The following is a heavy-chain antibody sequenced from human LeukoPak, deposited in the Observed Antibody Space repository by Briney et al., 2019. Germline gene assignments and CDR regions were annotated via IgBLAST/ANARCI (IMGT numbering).Heavy chain of an antibody. Sequence: SETLSLTCTVSGGSISSSSYYWGWIRQPPGKGLEWIGSIYYSGSTCYNPSLKSRVTISVDTSKNQFSLKLSSVTAADTAVYYCAREGLGFLQEMATIWYFDYWGQGTLVTVSS. CDR1: GGSISSSSYY. D-gene: IGHD5-24*01. V-gene: IGHV4-39*01. CDR2: IYYSGST. J-gene: IGHJ4*02. CDR3: AREGLGFLQEMATIWYFDY.